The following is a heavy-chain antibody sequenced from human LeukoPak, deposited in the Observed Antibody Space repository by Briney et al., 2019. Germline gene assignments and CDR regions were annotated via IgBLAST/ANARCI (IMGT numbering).Heavy chain of an antibody. CDR1: GFTFSRYN. CDR3: ARDRGGADDFWSGYYTGYFDY. Sequence: PGGSLRLSCAASGFTFSRYNMNWVRQAPGKGLEWVSYISSSSSSIYYVDSVKGRFTISRDNAKNSLYLQMNSLRAEDTAVYYCARDRGGADDFWSGYYTGYFDYWGQGALVTVSS. V-gene: IGHV3-48*01. D-gene: IGHD3-3*01. J-gene: IGHJ4*02. CDR2: ISSSSSSI.